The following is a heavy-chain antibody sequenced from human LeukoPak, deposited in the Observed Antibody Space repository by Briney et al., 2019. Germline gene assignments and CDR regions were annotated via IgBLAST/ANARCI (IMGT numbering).Heavy chain of an antibody. CDR2: INAGNGNT. D-gene: IGHD5-18*01. CDR1: GYTFTSYA. Sequence: ASVKVSCKASGYTFTSYAMHWVRQAPGQRLEWMGWINAGNGNTKYSQKFQGRVTITRDTSASTAYMELSSLRSEDTAVYYCARDLSGYSYGEDAFDIWGQGQWSPSLQ. V-gene: IGHV1-3*01. CDR3: ARDLSGYSYGEDAFDI. J-gene: IGHJ3*02.